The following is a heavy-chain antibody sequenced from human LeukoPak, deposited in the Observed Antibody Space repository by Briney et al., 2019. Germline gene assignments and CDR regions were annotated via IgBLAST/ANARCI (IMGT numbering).Heavy chain of an antibody. CDR1: GFTFSSYW. D-gene: IGHD6-13*01. CDR3: ASRGGSRWSHAFAI. J-gene: IGHJ3*02. CDR2: INSDGSST. V-gene: IGHV3-74*01. Sequence: GSLRLTCAAYGFTFSSYWMHWVRQAPGKALVWVSRINSDGSSTSYADSVKARFTISRDNAKNTLYLQMNSLRPEDTAVYYSASRGGSRWSHAFAIWGQGTMVTVSS.